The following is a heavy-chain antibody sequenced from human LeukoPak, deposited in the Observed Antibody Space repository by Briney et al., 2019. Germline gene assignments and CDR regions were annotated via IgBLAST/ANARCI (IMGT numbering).Heavy chain of an antibody. J-gene: IGHJ4*02. CDR1: GFTFSSYS. Sequence: PGGSLRLSCAASGFTFSSYSMNWVRQAPGKGLEWVSSISSSSSYIYYADSVKGRFTISRDNAKNSLYLQMNSLRAEDTAVYYCARGDSLTGYAALNDNWRQGTLVTVSS. D-gene: IGHD3-9*01. CDR2: ISSSSSYI. CDR3: ARGDSLTGYAALNDN. V-gene: IGHV3-21*01.